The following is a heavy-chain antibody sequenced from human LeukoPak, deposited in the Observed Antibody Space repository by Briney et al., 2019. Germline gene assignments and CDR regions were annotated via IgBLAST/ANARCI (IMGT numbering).Heavy chain of an antibody. CDR3: ARDQTYYYDSSGYSGAFDI. J-gene: IGHJ3*02. V-gene: IGHV3-7*01. CDR2: IKQDGSEK. CDR1: GFTFSSYW. Sequence: GGSLRLSCAASGFTFSSYWMSWVRQAPGKGLEWVANIKQDGSEKYYVESVKGRFTISRDNAKNSLYLQMNSLRAEDTAVYYCARDQTYYYDSSGYSGAFDIWGQGTMVTVSS. D-gene: IGHD3-22*01.